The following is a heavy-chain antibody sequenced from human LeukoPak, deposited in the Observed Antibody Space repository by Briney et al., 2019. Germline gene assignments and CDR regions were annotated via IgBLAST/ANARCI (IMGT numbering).Heavy chain of an antibody. Sequence: GGSLRLSCAGTGFTFSNYWMNWVRQAPGKGLEWVANIKEDGSRINYVDSVKGRFTISRDNAKNSVYLQMDNLRAEDTAVYYCVGSSGWLFDYWGQGSLVAVSS. J-gene: IGHJ4*02. CDR2: IKEDGSRI. CDR3: VGSSGWLFDY. V-gene: IGHV3-7*01. D-gene: IGHD6-19*01. CDR1: GFTFSNYW.